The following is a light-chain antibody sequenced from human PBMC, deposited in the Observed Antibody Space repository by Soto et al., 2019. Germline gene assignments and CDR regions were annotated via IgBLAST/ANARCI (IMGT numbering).Light chain of an antibody. V-gene: IGKV4-1*01. Sequence: DIVMTQSPDSLAVSLGERATINCKSSQSVLYSSNNKNKLAWYQQKPGQPPKLLIYWASTRESGVPDRFSGSGSGTDFTLTISSLQAEDVAVYYCQQYYSTPQTFGQGTKVEIK. CDR2: WAS. CDR3: QQYYSTPQT. CDR1: QSVLYSSNNKNK. J-gene: IGKJ1*01.